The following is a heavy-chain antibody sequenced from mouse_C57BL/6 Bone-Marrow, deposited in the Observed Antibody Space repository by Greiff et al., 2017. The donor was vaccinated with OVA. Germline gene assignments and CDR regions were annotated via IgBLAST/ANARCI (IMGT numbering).Heavy chain of an antibody. Sequence: EVHLVESGGGLVQSGRSLRLSCATSGFTFSDFYMEWVRQAPGKGLEWIAASRNKADDYTTEYSASVKGRFIVSRDTSQSILYLQMNALRAEDTAIYYCARDALYWGQGTSVTVSS. CDR1: GFTFSDFY. CDR2: SRNKADDYTT. V-gene: IGHV7-1*01. CDR3: ARDALY. J-gene: IGHJ4*01.